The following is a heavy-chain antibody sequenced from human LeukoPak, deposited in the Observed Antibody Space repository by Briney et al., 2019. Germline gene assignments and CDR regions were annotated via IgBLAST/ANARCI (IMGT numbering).Heavy chain of an antibody. CDR2: IYYSGST. D-gene: IGHD1-26*01. CDR3: ARLNSGTYSPAYFDY. CDR1: GGSISSYY. V-gene: IGHV4-59*08. Sequence: SETLSLTCTVSGGSISSYYWSWIRQPPGKGLEWIGHIYYSGSTNYNPSLKSRVTISVDTSKNQFSLKPTSVTAADTAVYYCARLNSGTYSPAYFDYWGRGTLVTVSS. J-gene: IGHJ4*02.